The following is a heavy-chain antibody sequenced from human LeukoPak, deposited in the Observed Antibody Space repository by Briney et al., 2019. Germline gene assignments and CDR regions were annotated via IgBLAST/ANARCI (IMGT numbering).Heavy chain of an antibody. Sequence: SETRSLTCTVSGGSFSSSSYYWGWIRQPPGKGLEGIGSSYYSGSTYYNPSLKSRVTISVDTSKNQFSLKLSSVTAADTAIYYCARIDCGHHLSPFDYWGQGTLVTVSS. D-gene: IGHD3-9*01. CDR3: ARIDCGHHLSPFDY. CDR1: GGSFSSSSYY. CDR2: SYYSGST. J-gene: IGHJ4*02. V-gene: IGHV4-39*01.